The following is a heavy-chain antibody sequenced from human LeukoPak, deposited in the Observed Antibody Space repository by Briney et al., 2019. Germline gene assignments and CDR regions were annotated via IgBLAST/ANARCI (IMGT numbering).Heavy chain of an antibody. J-gene: IGHJ6*02. CDR1: GYTFTSYD. V-gene: IGHV1-8*01. Sequence: ASVKVSCKASGYTFTSYDIHWVRQATGQGLAWMGWMNPNSGNTGYAQKFQSRVTMTRNTSISTAYMELSSLRSENTAVYYCARGQQQLVLVWDYYYYYGMDVWGQGTTVTVSS. CDR3: ARGQQQLVLVWDYYYYYGMDV. D-gene: IGHD6-13*01. CDR2: MNPNSGNT.